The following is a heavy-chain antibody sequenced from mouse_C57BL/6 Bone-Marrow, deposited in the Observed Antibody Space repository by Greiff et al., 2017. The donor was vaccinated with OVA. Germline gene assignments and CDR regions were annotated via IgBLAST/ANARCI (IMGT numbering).Heavy chain of an antibody. Sequence: QVQLQQPGAELVMPGASVKLSCKASGYTFTSYWMHWVKQRPGQGLEWIGEIDPSDSYTNYNQKFKGKSTLTVDKSSSTAYMQLSSLTSEDSAVDCCARGAPLYDCGYWGQGTTLTVAS. V-gene: IGHV1-69*01. J-gene: IGHJ2*01. CDR2: IDPSDSYT. D-gene: IGHD2-14*01. CDR3: ARGAPLYDCGY. CDR1: GYTFTSYW.